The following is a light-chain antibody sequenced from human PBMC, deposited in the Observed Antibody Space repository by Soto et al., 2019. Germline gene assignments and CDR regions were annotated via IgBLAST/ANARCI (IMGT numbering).Light chain of an antibody. Sequence: ETVLTQSPATLSVSPGERATLSCRASQSVGDNLAWYQHKPGQAPRLLIYGASTRATGIPARFSGRGSGTEFILTISSLQSEDFAVYYCQQYNNWPWTFGQGTKVEIK. CDR2: GAS. V-gene: IGKV3-15*01. CDR3: QQYNNWPWT. J-gene: IGKJ1*01. CDR1: QSVGDN.